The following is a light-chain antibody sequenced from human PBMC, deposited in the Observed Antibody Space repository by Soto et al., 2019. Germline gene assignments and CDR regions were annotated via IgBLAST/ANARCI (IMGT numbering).Light chain of an antibody. CDR2: GAS. J-gene: IGKJ1*01. CDR3: QQYTSWLWT. V-gene: IGKV3-15*01. Sequence: EIVMNKSPSTLSVSPGEGATLSCRASQRVSSKLAWYQQKPCQAPRLLIYGASTTATGIPARLSGSGSGTEFTLIISSLQSEDSAVYYCQQYTSWLWTFGQRTHV. CDR1: QRVSSK.